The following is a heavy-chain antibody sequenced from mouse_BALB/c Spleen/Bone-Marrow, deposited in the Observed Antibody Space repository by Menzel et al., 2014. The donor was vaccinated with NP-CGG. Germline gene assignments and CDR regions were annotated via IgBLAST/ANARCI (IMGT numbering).Heavy chain of an antibody. Sequence: VKLQESGAELVKPGASVKMSCKAFGYTFTTYPIEWMKQNHGKSLEWIGNFHPYNDDTKYNEKFKGKAKLTVEKSSSTVYLELSRLTSNDSAVYYCARGGLHRYYDYWCQGTTLTITS. CDR2: FHPYNDDT. J-gene: IGHJ2*01. CDR3: ARGGLHRYYDY. V-gene: IGHV1-47*01. CDR1: GYTFTTYP. D-gene: IGHD2-4*01.